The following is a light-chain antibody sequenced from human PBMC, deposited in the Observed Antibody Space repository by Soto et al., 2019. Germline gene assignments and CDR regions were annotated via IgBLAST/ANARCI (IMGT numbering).Light chain of an antibody. V-gene: IGKV1-27*01. CDR1: QDISNS. CDR2: AAS. CDR3: QKYNSAPLT. J-gene: IGKJ4*01. Sequence: DIQMTQSPSSLSASVGDRVTITCRASQDISNSLAWYQQKPGKVPKVLIYAASILQSGVPARFSGSGSGTDFPLTISRLQPEDVATYYFQKYNSAPLTFGGGTKVEI.